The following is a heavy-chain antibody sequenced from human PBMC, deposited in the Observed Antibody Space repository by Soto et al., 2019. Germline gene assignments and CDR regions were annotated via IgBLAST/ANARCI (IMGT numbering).Heavy chain of an antibody. J-gene: IGHJ4*02. CDR3: AKDGKLKSVFWSVYSDY. D-gene: IGHD3-3*01. CDR2: ISGSGGST. Sequence: PGGSLRLSCAASGFTFTNYAMTWVRQAPGKGLEWVSAISGSGGSTDYADSVKGRFTISRDNSKNTLYLQMNSLRVEDTAVYYCAKDGKLKSVFWSVYSDYWGQGILVTVS. V-gene: IGHV3-23*01. CDR1: GFTFTNYA.